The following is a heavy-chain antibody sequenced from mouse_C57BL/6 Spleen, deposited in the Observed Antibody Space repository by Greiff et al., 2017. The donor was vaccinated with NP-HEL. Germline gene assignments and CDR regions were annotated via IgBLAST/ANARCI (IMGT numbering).Heavy chain of an antibody. Sequence: DVQLQESGPGLVKPSQSLSLTCSVTGYSITSGYYWNWIRQFPGHKLEWMGSISYDGSNTYNSSLKNRLSIARDPAKNQLFVKLNSVTTEDTATDYCARDQTLAWLAYRGKGTLVTVSA. CDR3: ARDQTLAWLAY. J-gene: IGHJ3*01. V-gene: IGHV3-6*01. CDR1: GYSITSGYY. CDR2: ISYDGSN.